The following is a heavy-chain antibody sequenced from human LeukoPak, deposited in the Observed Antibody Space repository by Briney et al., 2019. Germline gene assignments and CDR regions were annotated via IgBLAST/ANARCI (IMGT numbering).Heavy chain of an antibody. CDR3: AKDPRTIAARQDDY. CDR2: ISYSGGTT. CDR1: GFTFTSYA. Sequence: PGGSLRLSCASSGFTFTSYAVSWVRQAPGKGLEWVSTISYSGGTTYHTDSVKGRFTISRDNSKNTLYLQMNSLRAEDTAVYYCAKDPRTIAARQDDYWGQGTLVTVSS. J-gene: IGHJ4*02. D-gene: IGHD6-6*01. V-gene: IGHV3-23*01.